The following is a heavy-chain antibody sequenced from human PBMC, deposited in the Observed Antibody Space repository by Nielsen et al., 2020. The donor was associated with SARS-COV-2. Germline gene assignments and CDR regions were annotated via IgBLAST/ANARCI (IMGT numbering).Heavy chain of an antibody. Sequence: ASVKVSCKASGYTFTSYDINWVRQATGQGLEWMGWMNPNSGNTGYAQKFQGRVTMTRNTSISTAYMELSSLRSDDTAVYYCARDAPDYGDYVDAFDIWGQGTMVTVSS. D-gene: IGHD4-17*01. CDR3: ARDAPDYGDYVDAFDI. J-gene: IGHJ3*02. CDR1: GYTFTSYD. V-gene: IGHV1-8*01. CDR2: MNPNSGNT.